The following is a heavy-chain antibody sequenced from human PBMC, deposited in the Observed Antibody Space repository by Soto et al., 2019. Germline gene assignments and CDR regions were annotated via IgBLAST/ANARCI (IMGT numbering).Heavy chain of an antibody. Sequence: PSETLSLTCTVSGGSVSSGSYYWSWVRQPPGKGLEWIAYIYYSGSTNYNPSLKSRVTISVDRSKTQFSLKLNSVTAADTAVYYCARATYYYYGMDVWGQGTTVTVSS. V-gene: IGHV4-61*01. D-gene: IGHD1-26*01. CDR1: GGSVSSGSYY. J-gene: IGHJ6*02. CDR3: ARATYYYYGMDV. CDR2: IYYSGST.